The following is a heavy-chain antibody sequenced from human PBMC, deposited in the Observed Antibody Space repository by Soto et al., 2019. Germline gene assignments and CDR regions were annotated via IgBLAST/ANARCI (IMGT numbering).Heavy chain of an antibody. V-gene: IGHV1-3*01. D-gene: IGHD3-22*01. J-gene: IGHJ4*02. CDR1: GYTFTSYA. CDR2: INAGNGNT. Sequence: ASVKVSCKASGYTFTSYAIQWVRQAHRQRLEWMGWINAGNGNTKYSQKFQGRVTITRDTSASTAYMELSSLRSEDTAVYYCARSDYYDSSGYYYDYWGQGTLVTVSS. CDR3: ARSDYYDSSGYYYDY.